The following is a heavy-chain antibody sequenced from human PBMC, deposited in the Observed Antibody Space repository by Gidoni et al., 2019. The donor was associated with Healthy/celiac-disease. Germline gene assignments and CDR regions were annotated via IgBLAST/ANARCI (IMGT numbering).Heavy chain of an antibody. Sequence: EVQLLESGGGLVQPGGSLRLSCAASGLTFSSFAMSWVRQAPGKGLEWVSSIRGGGGSTYYADSAKGRFTISRDNSKNTLYLQMNSLRAEDTAVYYCAKGPYSSGWYSDYWGQGTLVTVSS. J-gene: IGHJ4*02. V-gene: IGHV3-23*01. D-gene: IGHD6-19*01. CDR1: GLTFSSFA. CDR3: AKGPYSSGWYSDY. CDR2: IRGGGGST.